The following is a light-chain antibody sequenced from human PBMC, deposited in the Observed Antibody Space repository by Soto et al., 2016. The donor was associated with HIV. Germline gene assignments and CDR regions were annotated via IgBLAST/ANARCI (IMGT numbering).Light chain of an antibody. V-gene: IGLV3-21*04. CDR3: QVWDTYSDHWV. CDR2: DNT. J-gene: IGLJ3*02. Sequence: SYELTQAPSVSVAPGKTARITCGGDNIGSKNVHWYQQRPGQAPLLFIYDNTDRPSGIPERFSGSNSGNTATLTISRVEAGDEADYYCQVWDTYSDHWVFAGGTKLTVL. CDR1: NIGSKN.